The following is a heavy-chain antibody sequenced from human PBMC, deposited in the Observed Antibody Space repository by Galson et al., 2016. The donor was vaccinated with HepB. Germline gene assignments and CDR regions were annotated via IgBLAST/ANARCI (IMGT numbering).Heavy chain of an antibody. CDR2: ISWNSGSS. CDR3: AKDYSSGWFGAGGFEH. CDR1: EFTFDDYA. V-gene: IGHV3-9*01. Sequence: SLRLSCAASEFTFDDYAMHWVRQAPGKGLEWVSGISWNSGSSGYADSVKGRFTVSRDNAKNSLYLPMNSLRAEDTAFYFCAKDYSSGWFGAGGFEHWGQGTLVTVSS. J-gene: IGHJ4*02. D-gene: IGHD6-19*01.